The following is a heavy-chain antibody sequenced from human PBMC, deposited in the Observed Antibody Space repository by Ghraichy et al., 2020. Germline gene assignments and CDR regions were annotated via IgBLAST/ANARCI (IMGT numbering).Heavy chain of an antibody. CDR2: INVNSGGP. CDR3: ARLGDYYDGSGYSHVLDY. Sequence: ASVKVSCKASGYTFTAHYMHWVRQAPGQGLEWMGWINVNSGGPKIPPKFEGRVTLTRDTSISTVYMELSGLTSDDTAVYYCARLGDYYDGSGYSHVLDYWGQGTLVTVSS. V-gene: IGHV1-2*02. J-gene: IGHJ4*02. CDR1: GYTFTAHY. D-gene: IGHD3-22*01.